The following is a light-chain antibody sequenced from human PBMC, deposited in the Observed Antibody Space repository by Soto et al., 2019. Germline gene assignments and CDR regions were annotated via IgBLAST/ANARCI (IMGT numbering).Light chain of an antibody. V-gene: IGLV2-11*01. Sequence: QSALTQPRSVSGSPGQSVTISCTGTSSDIGAYNYVSWYQQHPDKAPKLMIYHVSKRPSGVPDRFSGSKSGNAASLTISGLQAEDEADYYCCTGAGTYKVFGTGTKLTVL. CDR1: SSDIGAYNY. CDR3: CTGAGTYKV. J-gene: IGLJ1*01. CDR2: HVS.